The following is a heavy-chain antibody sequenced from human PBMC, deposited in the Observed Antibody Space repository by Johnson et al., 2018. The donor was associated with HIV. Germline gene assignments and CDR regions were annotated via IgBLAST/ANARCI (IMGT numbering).Heavy chain of an antibody. V-gene: IGHV3-30*02. CDR3: ARDTVVTPPHDAFDI. CDR1: GFTFSNYG. CDR2: IRYDGNDQ. J-gene: IGHJ3*02. Sequence: QVQLVESGGGVVQPGGSLRLSCAASGFTFSNYGMHWVRQAPGKGLEWVTFIRYDGNDQYYADSVKGRFTISRDNSKNTLYLQMNSLRAEDTAVYYCARDTVVTPPHDAFDIWGQGTMVTVSS. D-gene: IGHD4-23*01.